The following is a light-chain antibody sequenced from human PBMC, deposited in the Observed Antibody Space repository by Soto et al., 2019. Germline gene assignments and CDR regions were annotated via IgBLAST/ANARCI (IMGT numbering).Light chain of an antibody. CDR1: QSLLFSNGYNY. CDR3: MQALQTPLT. J-gene: IGKJ4*01. V-gene: IGKV2-28*01. CDR2: LGS. Sequence: DILMTQSPLSLPVTPGEPASISCRSSQSLLFSNGYNYLDWYLQKPGQSPQLLIYLGSNRASGVPDRFSGSGSGTDFTLKINRVEAEDVGVYFCMQALQTPLTFGGGTKVEIK.